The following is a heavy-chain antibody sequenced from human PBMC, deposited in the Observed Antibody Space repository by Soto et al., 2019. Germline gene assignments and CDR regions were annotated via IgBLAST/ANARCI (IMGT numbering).Heavy chain of an antibody. V-gene: IGHV1-3*01. CDR3: ARDTGYTFGSLNY. Sequence: HVELVQSGADVKKPGASVTISCKASGYTFTDYALHWVRQAPGQRLEWMGWMNAGVGNTLYSQKFQGRITITRDTSASTAYMELNSLKSAATAIYYCARDTGYTFGSLNYWGPGTLVTVSS. J-gene: IGHJ4*02. CDR2: MNAGVGNT. CDR1: GYTFTDYA. D-gene: IGHD5-18*01.